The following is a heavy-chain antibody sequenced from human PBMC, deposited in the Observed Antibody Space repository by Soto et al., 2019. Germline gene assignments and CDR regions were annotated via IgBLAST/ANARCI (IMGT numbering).Heavy chain of an antibody. CDR2: IYYSGST. V-gene: IGHV4-59*11. J-gene: IGHJ4*02. CDR3: ASGYEPYFDY. Sequence: PSEPLSLTCTVSGGSISSHYWRSIRQPPGKGLEWIGYIYYSGSTNYNPSLKSRVTISVDTSKNQFSLKLSSVTAADTAVYYCASGYEPYFDYWGQGTLVTVSS. CDR1: GGSISSHY. D-gene: IGHD5-18*01.